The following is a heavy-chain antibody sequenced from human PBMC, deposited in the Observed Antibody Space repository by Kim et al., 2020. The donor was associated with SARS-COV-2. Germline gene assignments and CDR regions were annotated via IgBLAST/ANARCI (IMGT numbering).Heavy chain of an antibody. CDR2: IYYSGST. CDR1: GGSISSSSYY. D-gene: IGHD3-9*01. CDR3: ARQWGNILTGYYRVVYGMDV. J-gene: IGHJ6*02. Sequence: SETLSLTCTVSGGSISSSSYYWGWIRQPPGKGLEWIGSIYYSGSTYYNPSLKSRVTISVDTSKNQFSLKLSSVTAADTAVYYCARQWGNILTGYYRVVYGMDVWGQGTTVTVSS. V-gene: IGHV4-39*01.